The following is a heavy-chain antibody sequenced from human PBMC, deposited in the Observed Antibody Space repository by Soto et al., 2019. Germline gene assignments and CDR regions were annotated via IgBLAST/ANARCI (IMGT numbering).Heavy chain of an antibody. J-gene: IGHJ4*02. CDR1: GFTFSSYD. D-gene: IGHD2-15*01. V-gene: IGHV3-23*01. Sequence: GVLRLACAASGFTFSSYDMNWFRQAPGKGLEWFSGVSTSGSITSYADSAKGRFTISRDNGKNTGFLQMIGLRAEDTAVYFCAKGDCSAGRCYRGFGYWRKGTLVIVSS. CDR3: AKGDCSAGRCYRGFGY. CDR2: VSTSGSIT.